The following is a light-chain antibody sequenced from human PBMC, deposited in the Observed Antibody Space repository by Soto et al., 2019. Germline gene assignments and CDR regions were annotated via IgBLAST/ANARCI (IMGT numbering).Light chain of an antibody. CDR1: SSDIGSNNY. J-gene: IGLJ3*02. Sequence: QSALTQPASVSGSPGQSITISCTGTSSDIGSNNYVSWFQQRPGKAPTLIIYEVSNRPSGVSTHFSGSKSGNTASLTISGLLPEDEAEYYCSSETTTPRLFGGGTKLTVL. CDR2: EVS. CDR3: SSETTTPRL. V-gene: IGLV2-14*01.